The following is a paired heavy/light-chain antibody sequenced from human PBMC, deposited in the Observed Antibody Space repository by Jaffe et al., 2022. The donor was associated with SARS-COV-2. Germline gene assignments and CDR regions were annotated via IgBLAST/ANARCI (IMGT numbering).Heavy chain of an antibody. CDR2: VYYSGNS. D-gene: IGHD3-16*01. Sequence: QLQLQESGPGLVKPSETLSLTCTVSGGSISNSTYYWGWIRQPPGKGLEWIGSVYYSGNSYSNPSLKSRVTMSVDTSKNQFSLKLASVTAADTAVFYCARQVWGHYDNFDYWGQGTLVTVSS. CDR3: ARQVWGHYDNFDY. J-gene: IGHJ4*02. CDR1: GGSISNSTYY. V-gene: IGHV4-39*01.
Light chain of an antibody. J-gene: IGKJ4*01. V-gene: IGKV1-39*01. CDR3: QQSYSTLLLT. CDR1: RSISSY. Sequence: DIQMTQSPSSLSASVGDRVTITCRASRSISSYLNWYQQKPGEAPKLLIYSASNLQSGVPSRFSGSGSGTDFTLTISSLQPEDFATYYCQQSYSTLLLTFGGGTKVEIK. CDR2: SAS.